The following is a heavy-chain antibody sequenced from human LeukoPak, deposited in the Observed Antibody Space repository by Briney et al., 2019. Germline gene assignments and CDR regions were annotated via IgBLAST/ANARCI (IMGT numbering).Heavy chain of an antibody. D-gene: IGHD6-6*01. V-gene: IGHV3-30*03. J-gene: IGHJ4*02. CDR2: ISYDGTNK. Sequence: GGSLRLSCAASGFTFSSYGMHWVRQAPGKGLEWVAFISYDGTNKSYADSVEGRFTISRDSSKNTLYLQVNSLRAEDTAVYYCIVLGRSSFSMIDQWGQGTLVTVSS. CDR1: GFTFSSYG. CDR3: IVLGRSSFSMIDQ.